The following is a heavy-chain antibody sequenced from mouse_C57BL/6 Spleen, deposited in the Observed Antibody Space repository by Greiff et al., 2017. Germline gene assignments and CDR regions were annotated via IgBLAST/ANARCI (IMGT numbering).Heavy chain of an antibody. CDR3: ARSLYDAWFAY. CDR2: INPSNGGT. V-gene: IGHV1-53*01. J-gene: IGHJ3*01. CDR1: GYTFTSYW. Sequence: QVQLQQPGTELVKPGASVKLSCKASGYTFTSYWMHWVKQRPGQGLEWLGNINPSNGGTTYNEKFKSKATLTVDKSSSTAYMQLSSLTSEDSAVYYCARSLYDAWFAYWGQGTLVTVSA. D-gene: IGHD2-12*01.